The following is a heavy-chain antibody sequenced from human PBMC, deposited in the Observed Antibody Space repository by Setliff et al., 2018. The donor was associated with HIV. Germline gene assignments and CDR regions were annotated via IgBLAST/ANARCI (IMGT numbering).Heavy chain of an antibody. Sequence: ASVKVSCKVSGYTLTEVSMHWVRQAPKKGLEWMGYFDPQDGETVHAQKFQGRVTLTEDTSTRTAYLELRTLRSDDTAVYYCTRGSGPRVVVAAPFDYWGQGTLVTVSS. CDR2: FDPQDGET. CDR3: TRGSGPRVVVAAPFDY. CDR1: GYTLTEVS. D-gene: IGHD2-15*01. J-gene: IGHJ4*02. V-gene: IGHV1-24*01.